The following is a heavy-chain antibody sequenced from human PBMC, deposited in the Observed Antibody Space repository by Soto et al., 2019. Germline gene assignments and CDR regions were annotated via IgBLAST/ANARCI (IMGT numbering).Heavy chain of an antibody. Sequence: GASVKVSCKASGFTFTSSAMQWVRQARGQRLEWIGWIVVGSGHTNYAQKFQERVTITRDMSTSTAYMEVSSLRSEDTAVYYCARGSGYYYWDDYWGQGTLVTAPQ. CDR3: ARGSGYYYWDDY. V-gene: IGHV1-58*02. CDR2: IVVGSGHT. D-gene: IGHD3-22*01. J-gene: IGHJ4*02. CDR1: GFTFTSSA.